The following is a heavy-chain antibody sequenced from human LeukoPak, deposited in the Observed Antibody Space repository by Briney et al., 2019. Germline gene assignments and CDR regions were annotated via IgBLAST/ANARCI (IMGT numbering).Heavy chain of an antibody. CDR3: VRQQTPHGNFDY. J-gene: IGHJ4*02. CDR1: GFTFSNHA. Sequence: GGSLRLSCATSGFTFSNHAMHWVRQASGKGLEWVSAIGTAGDTFYPGSVKGRFTISRENAKNSLSLQMNGLRAGDMAVYYCVRQQTPHGNFDYWGQGTLVTVSS. CDR2: IGTAGDT. V-gene: IGHV3-13*01. D-gene: IGHD1-26*01.